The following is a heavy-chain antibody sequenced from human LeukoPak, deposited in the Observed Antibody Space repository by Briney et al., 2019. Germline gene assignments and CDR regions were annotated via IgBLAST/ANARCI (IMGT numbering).Heavy chain of an antibody. CDR1: GYPFSSYG. D-gene: IGHD3-3*01. V-gene: IGHV1-18*01. CDR3: ARGEVLWSGYLSGYYYYGMDV. J-gene: IGHJ6*02. CDR2: ISAYNGNT. Sequence: GASVKVSCKASGYPFSSYGISWVRQAPGQRLEWMGWISAYNGNTNYAQKFQGRVTMITDTSTSTAYMELKSLRSDDTAVYYCARGEVLWSGYLSGYYYYGMDVWGQGTTVTVSS.